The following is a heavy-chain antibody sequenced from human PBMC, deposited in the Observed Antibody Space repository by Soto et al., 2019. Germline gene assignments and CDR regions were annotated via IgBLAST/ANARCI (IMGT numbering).Heavy chain of an antibody. V-gene: IGHV3-11*05. CDR1: GFTFSDYY. Sequence: QAQLVESGGGLVKPGGSLRLSCAASGFTFSDYYMSWIRQAPGKGLEWVSYISSSSSYTNYADSVKGRFTISRDNAKNSLYLQMNSLRAEDTAVYYCAREIAADGKVVDYWGQGTLVTVSS. CDR3: AREIAADGKVVDY. J-gene: IGHJ4*02. D-gene: IGHD6-13*01. CDR2: ISSSSSYT.